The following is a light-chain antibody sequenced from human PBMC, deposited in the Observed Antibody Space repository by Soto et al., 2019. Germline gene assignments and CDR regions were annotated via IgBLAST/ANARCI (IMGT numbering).Light chain of an antibody. Sequence: QSALTQPRSVSGSPGQSVTISCTGTSSDVGGYNCVSWYQQHPGKAPKLTIYDVSKRPSGVPDRFSGSKSGNTASLTISGLQAEDEADYYCCSYAGSYGVVFGGGTKLTVL. J-gene: IGLJ2*01. V-gene: IGLV2-11*01. CDR3: CSYAGSYGVV. CDR2: DVS. CDR1: SSDVGGYNC.